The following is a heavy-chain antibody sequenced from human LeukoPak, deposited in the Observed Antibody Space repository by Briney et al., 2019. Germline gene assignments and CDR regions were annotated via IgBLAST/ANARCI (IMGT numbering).Heavy chain of an antibody. D-gene: IGHD2-21*02. CDR1: GFTFSSYG. V-gene: IGHV3-30*02. J-gene: IGHJ3*02. CDR2: IRYDGSNK. CDR3: AKDVTAIIDAFDI. Sequence: GGSLRLSCAASGFTFSSYGMHWVRQAPGKGLEWVAFIRYDGSNKYYADSVKGRFTISRYNSKNTLYLQMNSLRAEDTAVYYCAKDVTAIIDAFDIWGQGTMVTVSS.